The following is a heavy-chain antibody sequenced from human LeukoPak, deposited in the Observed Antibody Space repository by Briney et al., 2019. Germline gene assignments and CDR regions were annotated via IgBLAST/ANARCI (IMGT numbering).Heavy chain of an antibody. J-gene: IGHJ4*02. CDR3: ARVTTTLFFDY. CDR2: ISSSSSTI. D-gene: IGHD4-17*01. V-gene: IGHV3-48*04. Sequence: GGSLRLSCAASGFTFSSYSMNWVRQAPGKGLEWVSYISSSSSTIYYADSVKGRFTISRDNAKNSLYLQMNSLRAEDTAVYYCARVTTTLFFDYWGQGTLVTVSS. CDR1: GFTFSSYS.